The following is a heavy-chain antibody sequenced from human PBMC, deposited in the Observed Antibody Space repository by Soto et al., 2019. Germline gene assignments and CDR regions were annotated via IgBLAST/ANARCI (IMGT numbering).Heavy chain of an antibody. V-gene: IGHV3-23*01. D-gene: IGHD6-19*01. CDR3: AKGTSNGGWFNPFDY. Sequence: ESVGGLVQPGGSLRLSCAASGFTFVNYAMNWVRQAPGKGLEWVATLSGSGTSTYYADSVKGRFTISRDNSRNTLYLQMNSLRAEDTAVYYCAKGTSNGGWFNPFDYWGQGTLVTVSS. CDR1: GFTFVNYA. J-gene: IGHJ4*02. CDR2: LSGSGTST.